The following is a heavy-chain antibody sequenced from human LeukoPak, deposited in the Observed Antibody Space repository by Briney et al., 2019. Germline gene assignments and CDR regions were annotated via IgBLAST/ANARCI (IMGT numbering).Heavy chain of an antibody. CDR3: ARDPIPGAPDYSDH. J-gene: IGHJ4*02. D-gene: IGHD1-14*01. Sequence: GGSLRLSCAASGFTFSTYAMHWVRQAPGKGPEWVTVISHDGTTKYYAEFVKGRYTISRDNSKNTLYLQMSSLRVEDTAMYYCARDPIPGAPDYSDHWGQGTLVTVSS. CDR2: ISHDGTTK. CDR1: GFTFSTYA. V-gene: IGHV3-30-3*01.